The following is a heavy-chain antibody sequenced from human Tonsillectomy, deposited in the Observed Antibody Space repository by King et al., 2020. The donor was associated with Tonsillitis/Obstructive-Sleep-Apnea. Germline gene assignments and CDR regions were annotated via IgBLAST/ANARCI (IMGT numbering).Heavy chain of an antibody. CDR1: GGSIRRRRSY. Sequence: LPLPASGPGLVPPSAPLSLPCPVSGGSIRRRRSYWGWLRPPPGPGLAWMGRISSRGSTSSHPSLQRRVTLSVDPSPNQFSLTLRSVTAADTAVYYCARHVRYCSGGSCFMTGFDYWGQGTLVTGSA. D-gene: IGHD2-15*01. V-gene: IGHV4-39*01. CDR3: ARHVRYCSGGSCFMTGFDY. J-gene: IGHJ4*02. CDR2: ISSRGST.